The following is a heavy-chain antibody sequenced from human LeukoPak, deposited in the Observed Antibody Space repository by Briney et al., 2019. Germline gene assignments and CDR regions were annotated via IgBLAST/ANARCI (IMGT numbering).Heavy chain of an antibody. V-gene: IGHV3-30*18. J-gene: IGHJ4*02. CDR1: GFTFSSYG. CDR2: ISYDGSNK. Sequence: PGGSLRLSCAASGFTFSSYGMHWVRQAPGKGLEWVAVISYDGSNKYYADSVKGRFTISRDNSKNTLYLQMNSLRAEDTAVYYCAKDRGYYGSGSYDYWGQGTLVTVSS. CDR3: AKDRGYYGSGSYDY. D-gene: IGHD3-10*01.